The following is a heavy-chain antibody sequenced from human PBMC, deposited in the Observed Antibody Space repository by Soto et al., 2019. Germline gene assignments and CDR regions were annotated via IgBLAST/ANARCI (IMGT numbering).Heavy chain of an antibody. CDR1: GGSISSYY. J-gene: IGHJ4*02. D-gene: IGHD4-17*01. Sequence: SETLSLTCTVSGGSISSYYWNWIRQPPGKGLEWIGYIYNSGNTNYNPSLRSRVTISIDTSKNQFSLKLSSVTAADTAVYYCASHLNYGDSPYFDYWAQGTLVTVS. CDR3: ASHLNYGDSPYFDY. V-gene: IGHV4-59*08. CDR2: IYNSGNT.